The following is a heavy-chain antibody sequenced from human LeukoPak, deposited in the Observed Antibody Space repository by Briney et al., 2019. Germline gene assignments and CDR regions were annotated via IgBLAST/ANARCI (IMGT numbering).Heavy chain of an antibody. CDR3: ASGGSGKYYYMDV. D-gene: IGHD3-10*01. J-gene: IGHJ6*03. CDR2: IKQDGSEK. V-gene: IGHV3-7*01. Sequence: GGSLRLSCAASGLTFSSYWMSWVRQAPGKGLEWVANIKQDGSEKYYVDSVKGRFTISRDNAKNSLYLQMNSLRAEDTAVYYCASGGSGKYYYMDVWGKGTTVTVSS. CDR1: GLTFSSYW.